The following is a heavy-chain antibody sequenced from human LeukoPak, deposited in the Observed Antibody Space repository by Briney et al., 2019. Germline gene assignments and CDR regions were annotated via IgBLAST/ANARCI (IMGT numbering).Heavy chain of an antibody. CDR2: FDPEDGET. CDR1: GYTLTELS. CDR3: ATEGIAVAGTPY. J-gene: IGHJ4*02. V-gene: IGHV1-24*01. Sequence: ASVKVSCEVSGYTLTELSMHWVRQAPGKGLEWMGGFDPEDGETIYAQKFQGRVTMTEDTSTDTAYMELSSLRSEDTAVYYCATEGIAVAGTPYWGQGTLVTVSS. D-gene: IGHD6-19*01.